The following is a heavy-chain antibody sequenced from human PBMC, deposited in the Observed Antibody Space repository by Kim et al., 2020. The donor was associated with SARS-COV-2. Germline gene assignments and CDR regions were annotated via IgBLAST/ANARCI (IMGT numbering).Heavy chain of an antibody. D-gene: IGHD6-19*01. J-gene: IGHJ4*02. Sequence: NNAEEVQGRITMTTDASTSTVYMELRSLRSDDTAVYYCARGGAGWYADYWGQGTLITVSS. V-gene: IGHV1-18*01. CDR3: ARGGAGWYADY.